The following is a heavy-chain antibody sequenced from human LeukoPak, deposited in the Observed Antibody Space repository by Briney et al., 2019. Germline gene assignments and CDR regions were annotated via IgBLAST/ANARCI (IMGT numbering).Heavy chain of an antibody. D-gene: IGHD2-15*01. Sequence: VASVKVSCKVSGYTLTELSMHWVRQAPGKGLEWMGGFDPEDGETIYAQKFQGRVTMTTDTSTSTAYMELRSLRSDDTAVYYCARGNYCSGGSCYDGAFDYWGQGTLVTVSS. CDR1: GYTLTELS. CDR3: ARGNYCSGGSCYDGAFDY. V-gene: IGHV1-24*01. CDR2: FDPEDGET. J-gene: IGHJ4*02.